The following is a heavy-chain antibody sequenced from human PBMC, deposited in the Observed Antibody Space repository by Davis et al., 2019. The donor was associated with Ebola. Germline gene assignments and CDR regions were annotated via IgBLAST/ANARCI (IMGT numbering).Heavy chain of an antibody. CDR1: GGTFSSYA. Sequence: AASVKVSCKASGGTFSSYAISWVRQAPGQGLEWMGGIIPIFGTANYAQKLQGRVTMTTDTSTSTAYMELSSLRSEDTAVYYCARDPNCSSTSCYTLWFDPWGQGTLVTVSS. J-gene: IGHJ5*02. V-gene: IGHV1-69*05. D-gene: IGHD2-2*02. CDR3: ARDPNCSSTSCYTLWFDP. CDR2: IIPIFGTA.